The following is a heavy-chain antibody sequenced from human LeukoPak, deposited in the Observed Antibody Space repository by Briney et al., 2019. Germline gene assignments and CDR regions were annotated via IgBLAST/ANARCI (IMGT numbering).Heavy chain of an antibody. V-gene: IGHV4-59*01. CDR2: IDYSGST. CDR1: GGSISSYY. J-gene: IGHJ3*02. D-gene: IGHD3-22*01. Sequence: SETLSLTCTVSGGSISSYYWSWIRQPPGKGLEWIGYIDYSGSTNYNPSLKSRVTISVDTSKNQFSLKLSSVTAADTAVYYCARDGRISGYYYYTDAFDIWGQGTMVTVSS. CDR3: ARDGRISGYYYYTDAFDI.